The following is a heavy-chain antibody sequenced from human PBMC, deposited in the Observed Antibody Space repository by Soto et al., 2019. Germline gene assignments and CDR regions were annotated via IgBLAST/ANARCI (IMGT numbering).Heavy chain of an antibody. V-gene: IGHV3-23*01. D-gene: IGHD6-13*01. CDR3: ATGRGKLVRTPQDY. Sequence: GGSLRLSCSASGFTFSSYAMSWVRQAPGKGLEWVSASRGSGGSTYYADSVKGRFTPSRENSKNTLYLQMHSMRAADTAVYYCATGRGKLVRTPQDYWGQGTLVTVS. CDR1: GFTFSSYA. CDR2: SRGSGGST. J-gene: IGHJ4*02.